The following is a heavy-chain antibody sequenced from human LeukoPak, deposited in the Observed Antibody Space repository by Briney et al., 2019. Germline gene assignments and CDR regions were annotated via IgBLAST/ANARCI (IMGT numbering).Heavy chain of an antibody. V-gene: IGHV5-51*01. CDR2: IYPGDSDT. D-gene: IGHD2-2*01. J-gene: IGHJ5*02. CDR3: AISRGYCSSTSCYVYWFDP. Sequence: GESLKISCKGSGYSFTSYWTGWVRQMPGKGLEWMGIIYPGDSDTRYSPSFQGQVTISADKSISTAYLQWSSLKASDTAMYYCAISRGYCSSTSCYVYWFDPWGQGTLVTVSS. CDR1: GYSFTSYW.